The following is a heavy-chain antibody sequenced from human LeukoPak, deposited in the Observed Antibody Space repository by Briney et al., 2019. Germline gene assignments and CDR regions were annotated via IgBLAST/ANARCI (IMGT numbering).Heavy chain of an antibody. Sequence: ASVKVSFKASGYTFTSYYMHWVRQAPGQGLEWVGWINPNSGGTNYAQKFQGRVTMTRDTSISTAYMELSRLLSGDTAVYYCARGKTMVYCGGDCYRFDNWGQGTLVTVSS. CDR3: ARGKTMVYCGGDCYRFDN. CDR1: GYTFTSYY. J-gene: IGHJ4*02. V-gene: IGHV1-2*02. CDR2: INPNSGGT. D-gene: IGHD2-21*02.